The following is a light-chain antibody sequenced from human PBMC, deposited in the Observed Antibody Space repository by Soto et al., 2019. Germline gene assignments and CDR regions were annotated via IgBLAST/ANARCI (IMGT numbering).Light chain of an antibody. V-gene: IGLV2-8*01. CDR1: SSDVGGYNY. CDR3: RSYAGSNNLGV. CDR2: EVS. J-gene: IGLJ2*01. Sequence: QSALTQPPSASGSLGQSVTISCTGTSSDVGGYNYVSWYQQHPGKAPKLMIYEVSKRPSGVPDRFSGSKSGNTASLTVSGRQAEDAADYYCRSYAGSNNLGVFGGGTKLTVL.